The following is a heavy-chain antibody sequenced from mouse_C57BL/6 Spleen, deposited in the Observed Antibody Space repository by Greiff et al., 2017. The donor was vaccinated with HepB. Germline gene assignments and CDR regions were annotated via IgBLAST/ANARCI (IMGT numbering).Heavy chain of an antibody. CDR3: TREGDDYDEGAWFAY. D-gene: IGHD2-4*01. CDR1: GFTFSSYA. CDR2: ISSGGDYI. J-gene: IGHJ3*01. Sequence: EVNVVESGEGLVKPGGSLKLSCAASGFTFSSYAMSWVRQTPEKRLEWVAYISSGGDYIYYADTVKGRFTISRDNARNTLYLQMSSLKSEDTAMYYCTREGDDYDEGAWFAYWGQGTLVTVSA. V-gene: IGHV5-9-1*02.